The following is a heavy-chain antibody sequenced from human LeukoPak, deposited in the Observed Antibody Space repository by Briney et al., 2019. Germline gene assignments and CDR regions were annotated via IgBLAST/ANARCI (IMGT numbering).Heavy chain of an antibody. D-gene: IGHD3-22*01. Sequence: PSETLSLTCTVSGGSIRSYYWSWIRQPPGKGLEWIGYIYYSGSTNYNPSLKSRVTISVDTSKNQFSLKLSSVTAADTAVYYCARRAWYYDSSGNAFDIWGQGTMVTVSS. CDR3: ARRAWYYDSSGNAFDI. CDR1: GGSIRSYY. J-gene: IGHJ3*02. V-gene: IGHV4-59*08. CDR2: IYYSGST.